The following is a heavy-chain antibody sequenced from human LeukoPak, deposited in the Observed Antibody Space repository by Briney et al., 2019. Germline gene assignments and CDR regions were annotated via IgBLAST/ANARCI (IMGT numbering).Heavy chain of an antibody. D-gene: IGHD1-26*01. CDR2: IYYTGST. CDR1: GGSIYSGGYY. Sequence: PSQTLSLTCTVSGGSIYSGGYYWSWIRQHPGKGLEWIGYIYYTGSTYYNPSLKSRVTISVDTSKNQFSLKLSSVTAADTAVYYCARGRPLLGATKYFQHWGQGTLVTVSS. CDR3: ARGRPLLGATKYFQH. V-gene: IGHV4-31*03. J-gene: IGHJ1*01.